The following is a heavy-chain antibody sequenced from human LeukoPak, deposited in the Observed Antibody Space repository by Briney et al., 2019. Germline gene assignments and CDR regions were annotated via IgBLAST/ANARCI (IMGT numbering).Heavy chain of an antibody. Sequence: KTSETLSLTCTVSGGSISSYYWSWIRQPPGKGLEWIGYIYYSGSTYYNPSLKSRVTISVDRSKTQFSLKLSSVTAADTAVYYCARERSTYAGAPENWFDPWGQGILVTVSS. CDR2: IYYSGST. CDR1: GGSISSYY. J-gene: IGHJ5*02. D-gene: IGHD2-2*01. V-gene: IGHV4-59*12. CDR3: ARERSTYAGAPENWFDP.